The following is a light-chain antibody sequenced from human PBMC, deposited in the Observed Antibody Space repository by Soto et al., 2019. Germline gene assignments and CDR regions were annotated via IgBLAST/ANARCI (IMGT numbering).Light chain of an antibody. CDR2: GAS. V-gene: IGKV3-20*01. CDR3: QQYAASPRT. J-gene: IGKJ1*01. CDR1: QSVSNNY. Sequence: EIVLTQSPGTLSLSPRERATLSCRASQSVSNNYLAWYQHRPGQAPRHLIYGASTRAPGIPDRFSGSGSGTDFTLTISRLEPEDFAVYYCQQYAASPRTFGQGTQVEV.